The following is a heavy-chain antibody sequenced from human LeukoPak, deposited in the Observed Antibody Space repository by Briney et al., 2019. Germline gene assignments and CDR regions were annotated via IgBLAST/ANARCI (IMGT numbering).Heavy chain of an antibody. CDR3: ARGGLGIGDFDI. CDR1: GFTFSSYG. CDR2: IWYDGSNK. Sequence: PGGSLRLSCAASGFTFSSYGMHWVGQAPGKGLEWVAVIWYDGSNKYYADSVKGRFTISRDNSKNTLYLQMNSLRAEDTAVYYCARGGLGIGDFDIWGQGTMVTVSS. D-gene: IGHD7-27*01. V-gene: IGHV3-33*01. J-gene: IGHJ3*02.